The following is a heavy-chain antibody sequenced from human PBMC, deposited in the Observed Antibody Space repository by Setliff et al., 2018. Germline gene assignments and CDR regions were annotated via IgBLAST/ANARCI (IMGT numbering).Heavy chain of an antibody. CDR3: ARGYYNFLSGYYTPYYFDY. CDR2: IYASGST. Sequence: SETLSLTCTVSGGSISSYYWSWIRQPPGKGLEWIGYIYASGSTNYNPSLKSRVTLSVDTSKNQFSLKVSSVTAADTAVYFCARGYYNFLSGYYTPYYFDYWGQGTLVTVSS. V-gene: IGHV4-4*08. J-gene: IGHJ4*02. CDR1: GGSISSYY. D-gene: IGHD3-3*01.